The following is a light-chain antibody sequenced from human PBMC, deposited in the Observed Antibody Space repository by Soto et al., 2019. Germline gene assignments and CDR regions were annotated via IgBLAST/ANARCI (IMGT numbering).Light chain of an antibody. Sequence: EIVLTQSPGTLSLSPGERATLSCRASQSVSNNYLAWYQQKPGQAPRLLMYGASNRATDIPDRFSGSGSGTDFALTISGLEPEDFAVYFCQQYGRSPRTFGQGTKVEIK. CDR2: GAS. V-gene: IGKV3-20*01. J-gene: IGKJ1*01. CDR1: QSVSNNY. CDR3: QQYGRSPRT.